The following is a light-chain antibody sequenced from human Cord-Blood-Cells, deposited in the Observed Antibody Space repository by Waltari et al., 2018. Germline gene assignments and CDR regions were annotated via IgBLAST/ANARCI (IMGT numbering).Light chain of an antibody. CDR3: NSRDSSGNHLV. Sequence: SSELTQDPAVSVALGQTVRITCQGDSLRSYYASWYQQKPGQAPILVIYGKNNRPSGIPERFSGSSYGNTASLTITGAQAEDEADYYCNSRDSSGNHLVFGGGTKLTVL. CDR1: SLRSYY. CDR2: GKN. J-gene: IGLJ2*01. V-gene: IGLV3-19*01.